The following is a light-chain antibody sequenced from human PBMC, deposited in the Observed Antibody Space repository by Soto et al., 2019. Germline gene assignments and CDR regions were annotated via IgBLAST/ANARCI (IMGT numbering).Light chain of an antibody. CDR1: QKIDDW. CDR2: RAS. J-gene: IGKJ1*01. V-gene: IGKV1-5*03. Sequence: DVQMTQSPSTLAASIGDRVTITCRASQKIDDWMAWYQQKPGKAPNLLIYRASILESGVPSRFSGSGSGTEFTLTISSLQPDDFATYYCQQYHRWTVGQGTKVDSK. CDR3: QQYHRWT.